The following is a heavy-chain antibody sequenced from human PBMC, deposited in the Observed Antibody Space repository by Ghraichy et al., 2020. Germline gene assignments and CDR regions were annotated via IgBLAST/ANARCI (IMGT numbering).Heavy chain of an antibody. D-gene: IGHD3-22*01. CDR3: ARYRSPMIVGAITSPGAFDI. Sequence: ASVKVSCKASANTFTTFYMHWVRQAPGQGPEWMGIINPSSGSPNYAQKFQDRVTMTRDTSTRTIYMELSSLRSEDTAVYYCARYRSPMIVGAITSPGAFDIWGQGTMVIVSS. V-gene: IGHV1-46*01. CDR2: INPSSGSP. J-gene: IGHJ3*02. CDR1: ANTFTTFY.